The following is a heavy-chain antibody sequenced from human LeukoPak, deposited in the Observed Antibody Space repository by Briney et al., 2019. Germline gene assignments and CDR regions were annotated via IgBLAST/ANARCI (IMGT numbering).Heavy chain of an antibody. V-gene: IGHV1-58*01. CDR3: AAWAHCSTNPCYPPFDS. Sequence: SVKVSCKTSGFTFSTSAVQWVRQARGQRLEWMGWIVIGSGQTKYEQNFRERVTITRDKSTSTTYMELSGLRSEDTAVYFCAAWAHCSTNPCYPPFDSWGPGTLVTVAS. CDR2: IVIGSGQT. CDR1: GFTFSTSA. D-gene: IGHD2-15*01. J-gene: IGHJ4*02.